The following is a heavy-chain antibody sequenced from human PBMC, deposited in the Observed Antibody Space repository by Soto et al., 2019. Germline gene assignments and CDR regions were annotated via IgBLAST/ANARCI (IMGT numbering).Heavy chain of an antibody. Sequence: SETLSLTCTVSGGSFKSGSYSWSWIRQPPGKGLEWIGYVYHTGRTSYNPSLKSRVSISTDTSKNQFSLNLDSVTAADTAVYFCARDFAYFDSWGQGTLVTVSS. J-gene: IGHJ4*02. CDR2: VYHTGRT. V-gene: IGHV4-61*01. CDR1: GGSFKSGSYS. CDR3: ARDFAYFDS.